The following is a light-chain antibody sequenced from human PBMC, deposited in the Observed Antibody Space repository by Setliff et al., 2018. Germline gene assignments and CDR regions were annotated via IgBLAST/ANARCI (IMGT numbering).Light chain of an antibody. V-gene: IGLV2-14*03. CDR2: DVS. J-gene: IGLJ2*01. CDR1: SSDVGAYNY. Sequence: QSVLTQPASVSGSPGQSITISCTGTSSDVGAYNYVSWYQRHPGEAPKLLLYDVSKRPSGISNRFSGSKSGSTASLTISGLQAEDEADYFCSSYTNARTVTFGGGTKVTVL. CDR3: SSYTNARTVT.